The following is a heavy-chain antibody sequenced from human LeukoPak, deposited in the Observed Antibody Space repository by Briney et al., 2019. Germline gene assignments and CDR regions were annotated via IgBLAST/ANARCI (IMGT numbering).Heavy chain of an antibody. D-gene: IGHD3-22*01. J-gene: IGHJ4*02. V-gene: IGHV3-53*01. Sequence: GGSLRLSCEASGFTVSNNYMNWLRQAPGKGLEWVSLIYSGGTTNYADSVKGRFTISRDKSKNTLYLQMNSLRAEDTAVYYCAKDQRVVITSGLDYWGQGTLVTVSS. CDR3: AKDQRVVITSGLDY. CDR1: GFTVSNNY. CDR2: IYSGGTT.